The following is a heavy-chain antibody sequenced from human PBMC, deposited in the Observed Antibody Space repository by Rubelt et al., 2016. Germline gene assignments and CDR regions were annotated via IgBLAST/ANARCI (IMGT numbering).Heavy chain of an antibody. CDR2: INSDGSST. J-gene: IGHJ4*02. CDR3: ARERFSVVTAPFDY. Sequence: VQVVESGGGVVQPGGSLRLSCAASGFTFSSYWIHWVRQAPGKGLVWVSRINSDGSSTSYVDSVKGRFIISRDNAKNTLYLQMNSLRAEDTAVYYCARERFSVVTAPFDYWGQGTLVTVSS. V-gene: IGHV3-74*01. CDR1: GFTFSSYW. D-gene: IGHD2-21*02.